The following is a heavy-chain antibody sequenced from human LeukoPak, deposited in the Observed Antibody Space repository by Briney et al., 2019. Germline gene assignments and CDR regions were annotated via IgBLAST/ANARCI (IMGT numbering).Heavy chain of an antibody. CDR2: IYYSGNS. V-gene: IGHV4-39*01. CDR1: GGSISSSSYY. J-gene: IGHJ6*03. Sequence: SETLSLTCTVSGGSISSSSYYWGWIRQPPGKGLEWIASIYYSGNSYYSPSLKSRVTISVDTSKNQFSLKLSSVTAADTAVYYCARVMGTNCSSTSCYRASYYYYYMDVWGKGTTVTVSS. CDR3: ARVMGTNCSSTSCYRASYYYYYMDV. D-gene: IGHD2-2*02.